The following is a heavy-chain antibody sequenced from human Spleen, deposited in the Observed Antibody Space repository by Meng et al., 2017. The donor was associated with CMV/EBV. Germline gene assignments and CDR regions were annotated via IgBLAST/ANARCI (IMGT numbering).Heavy chain of an antibody. CDR3: GRYCSGGSCYRGFDY. D-gene: IGHD2-15*01. Sequence: QVQLVQSGAEVKKPXASVKVSXXASGYTFTGYYMHWVRQAPGQGLEWMGWINPNSGGTNYAQKFQGRVTMTRDTSISTAYMELSRLRSDDTAVYYCGRYCSGGSCYRGFDYWGQGTLVTVSS. V-gene: IGHV1-2*02. J-gene: IGHJ4*02. CDR2: INPNSGGT. CDR1: GYTFTGYY.